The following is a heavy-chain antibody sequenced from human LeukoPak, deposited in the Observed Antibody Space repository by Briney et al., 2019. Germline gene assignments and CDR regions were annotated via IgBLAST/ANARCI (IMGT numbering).Heavy chain of an antibody. D-gene: IGHD6-19*01. CDR2: IYYSGST. J-gene: IGHJ4*02. CDR3: ARIKRGAQGGLEAFDY. CDR1: GGSISSSSYY. V-gene: IGHV4-39*01. Sequence: SETLSLTCTVSGGSISSSSYYWGWIRQPPGKGLEWIGSIYYSGSTYYNPSLKSRVTISVDTSKNQFSLKLSSVTAADTAVYYCARIKRGAQGGLEAFDYWGQGTLVTVSS.